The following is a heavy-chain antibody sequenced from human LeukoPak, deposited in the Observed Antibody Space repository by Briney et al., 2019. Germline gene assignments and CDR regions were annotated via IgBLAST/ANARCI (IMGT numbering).Heavy chain of an antibody. CDR1: GFTFSNYW. CDR2: IKQDGSEK. D-gene: IGHD1-7*01. CDR3: AREDDWNYEDY. J-gene: IGHJ4*02. Sequence: GGSLRLSCAASGFTFSNYWMSWVRQAPGKGLEWVANIKQDGSEKYYVSSVKGRFTISRDNAKNSLYLQMNSLRAEDTAIYYCAREDDWNYEDYWGQGTLVTVSS. V-gene: IGHV3-7*01.